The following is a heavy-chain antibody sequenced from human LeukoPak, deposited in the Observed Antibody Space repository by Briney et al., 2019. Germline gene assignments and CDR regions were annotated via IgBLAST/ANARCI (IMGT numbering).Heavy chain of an antibody. Sequence: PGGSLSLSCAASGFTFSSYAMSWVRPAPGKGLEWVSAISGSGGSTYYADSVKGRLTISRDNSKNTLYLQMNSLRAEDTAVYYCAKDSSGWYTEYFDYWGQGTLVTVSS. V-gene: IGHV3-23*01. CDR2: ISGSGGST. CDR1: GFTFSSYA. CDR3: AKDSSGWYTEYFDY. D-gene: IGHD6-19*01. J-gene: IGHJ4*02.